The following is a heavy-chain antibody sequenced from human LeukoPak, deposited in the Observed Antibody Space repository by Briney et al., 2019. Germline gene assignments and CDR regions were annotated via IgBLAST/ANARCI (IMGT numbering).Heavy chain of an antibody. D-gene: IGHD3-10*01. Sequence: PSETLSLTCTVSTGSISSYHWSWVRQPPGKGLEWIGYILTSGTTNYNPSLKSRLTISVDTSKTRFTLKLSSLTAADTAVYYCARLQVSGSYLYYFDYWGQGTLVTVSS. CDR3: ARLQVSGSYLYYFDY. CDR2: ILTSGTT. V-gene: IGHV4-4*09. J-gene: IGHJ4*02. CDR1: TGSISSYH.